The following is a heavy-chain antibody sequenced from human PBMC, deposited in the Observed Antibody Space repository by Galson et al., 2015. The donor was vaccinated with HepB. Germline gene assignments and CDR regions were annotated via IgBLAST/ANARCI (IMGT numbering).Heavy chain of an antibody. D-gene: IGHD3-10*01. J-gene: IGHJ3*02. CDR1: GGTFSRYA. Sequence: SVKVSCKASGGTFSRYAISWVRQAPGQGPEWMGGIIPIFGTPNYAQKFQGRVRITADESTSTAYMELSSLRSEDTAVYYCARSRPLGWEDTMVRGVIVYDAFDIWGQGTMVTVSS. V-gene: IGHV1-69*13. CDR3: ARSRPLGWEDTMVRGVIVYDAFDI. CDR2: IIPIFGTP.